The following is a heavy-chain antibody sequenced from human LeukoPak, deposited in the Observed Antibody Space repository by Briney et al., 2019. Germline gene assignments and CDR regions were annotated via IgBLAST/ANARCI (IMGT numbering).Heavy chain of an antibody. J-gene: IGHJ4*02. CDR2: INLYSGDR. V-gene: IGHV1-2*02. Sequence: AAVKVSCKASGYTFTGYYLHWVRQAPGQGLEWMGWINLYSGDRNYAQKFQGRVTMTRDTSISTAYMELSRLRSDDTAVFYCARGDSSPYYYFDYWGQGTLVTVSS. CDR3: ARGDSSPYYYFDY. CDR1: GYTFTGYY. D-gene: IGHD3-22*01.